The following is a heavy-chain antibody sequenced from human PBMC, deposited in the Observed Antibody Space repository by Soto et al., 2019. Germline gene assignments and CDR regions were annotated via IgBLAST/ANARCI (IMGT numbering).Heavy chain of an antibody. CDR3: PKDRQSPRAYFHY. Sequence: EVKLLESGGGLVQPGGSLRLSCGVSGFTVTSNGVSWVRQAPGKGLEWVSAISPNGQGIWYADSVKGRFTISRDISRNTFFLQMDSLRAEDPAVYYCPKDRQSPRAYFHYWGKGTLVTVSS. CDR1: GFTVTSNG. CDR2: ISPNGQGI. V-gene: IGHV3-23*01. D-gene: IGHD4-4*01. J-gene: IGHJ4*02.